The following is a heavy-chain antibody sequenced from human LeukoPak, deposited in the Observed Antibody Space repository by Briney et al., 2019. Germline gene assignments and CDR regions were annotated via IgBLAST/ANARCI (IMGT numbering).Heavy chain of an antibody. V-gene: IGHV1-24*01. J-gene: IGHJ6*02. D-gene: IGHD6-13*01. Sequence: ASVKVSCKVSGYTLTELSMHWVRQAPGKGLEWMGGFDPEDGETIYAQKFQGRVTMTEDTSTDTAYVELSSLRSEDTAVYYCATDTPNANQQLGRYYYGMDVWGQGTTVTVSS. CDR2: FDPEDGET. CDR1: GYTLTELS. CDR3: ATDTPNANQQLGRYYYGMDV.